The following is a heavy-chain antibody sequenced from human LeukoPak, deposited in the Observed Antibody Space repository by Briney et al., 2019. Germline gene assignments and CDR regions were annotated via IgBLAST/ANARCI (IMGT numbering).Heavy chain of an antibody. V-gene: IGHV4-34*01. CDR1: DGSLSGHY. Sequence: SETLSLTCAVYDGSLSGHYWGWIRQPPGKGLEWIGEINHSGSTNYNPSLKSRVSISIDTSKNQFSLNLTSVTAADMAVYYCARDRSAMVRGVGGLFDYWGQGTLVTVSS. CDR2: INHSGST. D-gene: IGHD3-10*01. CDR3: ARDRSAMVRGVGGLFDY. J-gene: IGHJ4*02.